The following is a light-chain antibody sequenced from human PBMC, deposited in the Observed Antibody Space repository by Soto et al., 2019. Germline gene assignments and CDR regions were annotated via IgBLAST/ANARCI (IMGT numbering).Light chain of an antibody. CDR1: QSVSSSY. V-gene: IGKV3-20*01. J-gene: IGKJ1*01. Sequence: EIVLTQSPGTLSLSPGERATLSCRASQSVSSSYLAWYQQKPGRAPRLLIHDVFRRATGIPDRFSGSGSGTDFTLTISRLEPEDFAVYYCQQYGNSPWAFGQGTKVEIK. CDR3: QQYGNSPWA. CDR2: DVF.